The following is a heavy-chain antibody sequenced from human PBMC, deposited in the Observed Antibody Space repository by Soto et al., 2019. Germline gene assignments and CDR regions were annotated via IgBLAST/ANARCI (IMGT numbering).Heavy chain of an antibody. CDR2: IWYDGSNK. D-gene: IGHD1-1*01. CDR3: ARDLLEPRNYYYYYGMDV. CDR1: GFTFSSYG. Sequence: GGSLRLSCAASGFTFSSYGMHWVRQAPGKGLEWVAVIWYDGSNKYYADSVKGRFTISRDNSKNTLYLQMNSLRAEDTAVYYCARDLLEPRNYYYYYGMDVWGQGTTVTVSS. V-gene: IGHV3-33*01. J-gene: IGHJ6*02.